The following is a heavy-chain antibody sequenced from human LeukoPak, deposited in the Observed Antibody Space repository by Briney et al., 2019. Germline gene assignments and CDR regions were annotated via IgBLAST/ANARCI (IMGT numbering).Heavy chain of an antibody. CDR3: AKGQLGITPYYFDY. CDR2: ISGSGGST. Sequence: PGGSLRLSCAASGFTFSSYSMNWVRQAPGKGLEWVSSISGSGGSTYYADSVKGRFTISRDNSKNTLYLQMNSLRAEDTAVYYCAKGQLGITPYYFDYWGQGTLVTVSS. D-gene: IGHD7-27*01. J-gene: IGHJ4*02. CDR1: GFTFSSYS. V-gene: IGHV3-23*01.